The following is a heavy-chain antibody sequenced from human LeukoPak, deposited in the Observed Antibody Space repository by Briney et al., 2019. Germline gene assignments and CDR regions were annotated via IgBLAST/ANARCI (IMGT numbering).Heavy chain of an antibody. V-gene: IGHV1-18*01. D-gene: IGHD3-22*01. J-gene: IGHJ4*02. CDR2: ISAYNGNT. Sequence: ASVRVSCKASDYTFTNYGISWVRQAPGQGLEWMGWISAYNGNTNQAQKLQGRVTMTTDTSTRTAYMELRSLRSDDTAVYYCARDYYDSSGYYYVFAYWGQGTQVIVSS. CDR1: DYTFTNYG. CDR3: ARDYYDSSGYYYVFAY.